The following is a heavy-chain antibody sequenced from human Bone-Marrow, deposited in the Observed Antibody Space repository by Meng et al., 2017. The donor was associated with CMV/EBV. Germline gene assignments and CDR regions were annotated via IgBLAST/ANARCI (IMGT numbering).Heavy chain of an antibody. J-gene: IGHJ6*02. Sequence: ASVKVSCKASGYTFTSYYMHWVRQAPGQGLEWMGIINPSGGSTSYAQKFQGRVTMTRDTSTSTVYMELRSLRSDDTAVYYCERDEWQLVREYYYGMEVWGQATTVTVSS. CDR2: INPSGGST. CDR3: ERDEWQLVREYYYGMEV. CDR1: GYTFTSYY. V-gene: IGHV1-46*01. D-gene: IGHD6-6*01.